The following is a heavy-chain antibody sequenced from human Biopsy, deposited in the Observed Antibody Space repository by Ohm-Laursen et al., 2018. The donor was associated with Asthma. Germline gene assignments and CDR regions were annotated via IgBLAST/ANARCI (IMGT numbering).Heavy chain of an antibody. Sequence: SPRLSCSASGFTFSNYGMHWVRQAPGKGLDWVAVISFDGSNKNYTDSVKGRFTISRDNSRNTLHLQMNSLRAEDTAVYYCAKDVFPGWELRRGPDSWGQGTLVTVSS. CDR3: AKDVFPGWELRRGPDS. D-gene: IGHD1-26*01. CDR1: GFTFSNYG. CDR2: ISFDGSNK. V-gene: IGHV3-30*18. J-gene: IGHJ4*02.